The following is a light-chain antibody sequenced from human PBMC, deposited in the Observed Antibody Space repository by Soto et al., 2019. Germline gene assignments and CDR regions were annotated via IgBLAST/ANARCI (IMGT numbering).Light chain of an antibody. Sequence: EIVMTQSTGTLSVSPGERATLSCRASQSVSSNVAWYQQKPGQAPRLLIYGASTRATGIPARFSGSGSGTAFSLTISSLHSEDFAVYYCQEYNYWPPLTFGGGTKVEI. CDR2: GAS. CDR1: QSVSSN. J-gene: IGKJ4*01. V-gene: IGKV3-15*01. CDR3: QEYNYWPPLT.